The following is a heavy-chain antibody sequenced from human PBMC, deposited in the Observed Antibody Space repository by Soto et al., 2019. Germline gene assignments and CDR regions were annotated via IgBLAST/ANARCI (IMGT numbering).Heavy chain of an antibody. V-gene: IGHV3-23*01. CDR3: ARDLSYDFWSGYYTHYYYGMDV. CDR2: ISGSGGST. CDR1: GFTFSSYA. J-gene: IGHJ6*02. D-gene: IGHD3-3*01. Sequence: GGSLRLSCAASGFTFSSYAMSWVRQAPGKGLEWVSAISGSGGSTYYADSVKGRFTISRDNSKNTLYLQMNSLRAEDTAVYYCARDLSYDFWSGYYTHYYYGMDVWGQGTTVTVSS.